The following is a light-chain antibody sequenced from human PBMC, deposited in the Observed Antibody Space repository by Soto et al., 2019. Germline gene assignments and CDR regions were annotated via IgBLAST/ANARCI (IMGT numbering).Light chain of an antibody. CDR1: SSDIGSYKY. V-gene: IGLV2-14*01. CDR3: SSYTSSGTLVV. CDR2: EVS. J-gene: IGLJ2*01. Sequence: QSALTQPASVSGSPGQSITISCTGTSSDIGSYKYVSWYQQHPGKAPKLMIFEVSNRPSGVSNRFSGSKSGNTASLTISGLQADDEADYYCSSYTSSGTLVVFGGGTQLTVL.